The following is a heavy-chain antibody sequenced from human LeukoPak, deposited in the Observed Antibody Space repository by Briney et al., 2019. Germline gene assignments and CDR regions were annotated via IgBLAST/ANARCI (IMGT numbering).Heavy chain of an antibody. CDR1: GFTFSSYS. V-gene: IGHV3-21*01. Sequence: RGSLRLSCAASGFTFSSYSMNWVRQAPGKGLEWVPSISSSSSYIYYADSVKGRFTISRDNAKNSLYLQMNSLRAEDTAVYYCARDGIAVAGTMFDYWGQGTLVTVSS. CDR3: ARDGIAVAGTMFDY. J-gene: IGHJ4*02. D-gene: IGHD6-19*01. CDR2: ISSSSSYI.